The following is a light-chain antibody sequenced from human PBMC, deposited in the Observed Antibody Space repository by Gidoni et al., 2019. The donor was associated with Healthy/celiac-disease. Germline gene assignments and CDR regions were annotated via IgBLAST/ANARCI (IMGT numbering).Light chain of an antibody. CDR3: SSYTSSSTLEVV. J-gene: IGLJ2*01. Sequence: QSALTQPASVSGSPGQSIPISCTGTSSDVGGYNYVSWYQQHPGKAPKLMIYEVSNRPSGVSNRFSGSKSGNTASLTISGLQAEDEADYYCSSYTSSSTLEVVFGGGTKLTV. CDR1: SSDVGGYNY. CDR2: EVS. V-gene: IGLV2-14*01.